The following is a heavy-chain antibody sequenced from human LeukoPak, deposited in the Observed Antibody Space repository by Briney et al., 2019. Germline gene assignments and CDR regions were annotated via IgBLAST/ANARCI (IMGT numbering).Heavy chain of an antibody. J-gene: IGHJ4*02. CDR1: GFTFSSYA. CDR3: AKGALWFGELIYSFDY. V-gene: IGHV3-23*01. CDR2: ISGSGGST. D-gene: IGHD3-10*01. Sequence: GGSLRLSCAASGFTFSSYAMSWVRQAPGKGLEWVSAISGSGGSTYYADSVKGRFTISRDNSKNTLYLQMNSLRAEDTAVYYCAKGALWFGELIYSFDYWGQGTLVTVSS.